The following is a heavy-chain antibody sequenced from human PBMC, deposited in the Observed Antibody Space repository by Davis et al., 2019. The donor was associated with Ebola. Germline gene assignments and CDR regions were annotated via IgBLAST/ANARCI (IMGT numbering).Heavy chain of an antibody. Sequence: MPSETLSLTCTVSGGSISSYYWSWIRQPPGKGLAWIGYIYYSGSTNYNPSLKSRVTISVDRSKNQFSLKLSSVTAADTAVYYCARGLTTVRVFDYWGQGTLVTVSS. V-gene: IGHV4-59*12. J-gene: IGHJ4*02. D-gene: IGHD4-17*01. CDR3: ARGLTTVRVFDY. CDR1: GGSISSYY. CDR2: IYYSGST.